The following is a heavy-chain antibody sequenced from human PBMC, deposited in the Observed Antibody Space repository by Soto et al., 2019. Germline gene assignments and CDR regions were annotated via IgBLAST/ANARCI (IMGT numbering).Heavy chain of an antibody. V-gene: IGHV1-8*01. J-gene: IGHJ6*02. CDR1: GYTFTSYD. CDR3: ARWPDGYYYYGMDV. CDR2: MNPTSGNT. Sequence: QVQLVQSGAEVKKPGASVKVSCKASGYTFTSYDINWVRQATGQGLEWMGWMNPTSGNTGYAPKFQGRVAMTRNTSISTAYMELSSLRSEDTAVYYCARWPDGYYYYGMDVWGQGTTVTVSS.